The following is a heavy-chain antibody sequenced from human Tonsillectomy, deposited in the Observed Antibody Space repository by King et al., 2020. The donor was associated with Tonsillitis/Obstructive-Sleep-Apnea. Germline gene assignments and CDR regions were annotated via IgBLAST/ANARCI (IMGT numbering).Heavy chain of an antibody. V-gene: IGHV4-59*01. CDR3: AREGDDAFDI. D-gene: IGHD3-16*01. CDR1: GDSINSYY. J-gene: IGHJ3*02. CDR2: IYYSGGT. Sequence: QLQESGPGLVKPSETLSLTCTVSGDSINSYYWSWIRQPPGKGLEWIGYIYYSGGTKYNPSLKSRVSISIDTSKNQFSLKLTSVTAADTAVYYCAREGDDAFDIWGQGTMVTVSS.